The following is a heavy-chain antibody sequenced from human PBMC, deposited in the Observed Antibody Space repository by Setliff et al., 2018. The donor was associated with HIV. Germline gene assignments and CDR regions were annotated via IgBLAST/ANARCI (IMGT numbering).Heavy chain of an antibody. D-gene: IGHD4-17*01. CDR1: GGSINNYF. J-gene: IGHJ3*01. CDR3: ARVQMAYAAFDV. Sequence: PSETLSLTCTVSGGSINNYFWSWIRQAPGKGLEWLGYIYISGTTNYNPSLKGRVTMFLDTSKHQFSLKLSSVTAADTAVYYCARVQMAYAAFDVWGQGTMVTVSS. CDR2: IYISGTT. V-gene: IGHV4-4*08.